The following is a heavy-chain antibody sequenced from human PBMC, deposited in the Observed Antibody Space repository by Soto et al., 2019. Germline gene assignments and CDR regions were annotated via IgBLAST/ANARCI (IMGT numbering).Heavy chain of an antibody. Sequence: EVQLVESGGGLVQPGRSLRLSCAASGFTFDDYAMHWVRQAPGKGLEWVSGISWNSGSIGYADSVKGRFTISRDNAKNSLYLQMNSLRAEDTALYYCAKENYGDRGYFDYWGQGTLVNVSS. CDR2: ISWNSGSI. J-gene: IGHJ4*02. CDR3: AKENYGDRGYFDY. V-gene: IGHV3-9*01. CDR1: GFTFDDYA. D-gene: IGHD4-17*01.